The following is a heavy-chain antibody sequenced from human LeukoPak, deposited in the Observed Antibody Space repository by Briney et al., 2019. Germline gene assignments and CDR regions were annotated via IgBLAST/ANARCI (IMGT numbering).Heavy chain of an antibody. V-gene: IGHV4-39*01. CDR1: GDSISSSSYF. J-gene: IGHJ4*02. D-gene: IGHD6-19*01. Sequence: NPSETLSLTCSVSGDSISSSSYFWDWIRQPPGKGLEWIGTIYYSGSTYYNPSLKSRATISIDTSKNQFSLKLNSVTAADTAVYYCARRVAVSGMGHYFDYWGQGTPVTVSS. CDR2: IYYSGST. CDR3: ARRVAVSGMGHYFDY.